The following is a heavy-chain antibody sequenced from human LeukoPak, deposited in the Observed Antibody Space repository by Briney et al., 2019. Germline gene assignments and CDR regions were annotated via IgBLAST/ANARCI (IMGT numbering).Heavy chain of an antibody. CDR2: IYYSGIT. V-gene: IGHV4-61*08. CDR3: ARGQNKCLGH. CDR1: GGSDSSGDYY. J-gene: IGHJ4*02. Sequence: PSETLSLTCTVSGGSDSSGDYYWSWIRQPPGKGLEWIGYIYYSGITNYNPSLKSRVTISRDTSKTQFSLKLTSVTAADTAVYYCARGQNKCLGHWGQGTLVTVSS. D-gene: IGHD2/OR15-2a*01.